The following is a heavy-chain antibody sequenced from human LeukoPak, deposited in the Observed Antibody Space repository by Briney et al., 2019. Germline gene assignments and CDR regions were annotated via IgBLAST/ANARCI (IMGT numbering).Heavy chain of an antibody. V-gene: IGHV1-69*04. CDR3: AGSELGGFDY. D-gene: IGHD1-26*01. Sequence: SVKVSCKASGYTFTSYAMNWVRQAPGQGLEWMGRIIPILGIANYAQKFQGRVTITADKSTSTAYMELSSLRSEDTAVYYCAGSELGGFDYWGQGTLVTVSS. CDR1: GYTFTSYA. CDR2: IIPILGIA. J-gene: IGHJ4*02.